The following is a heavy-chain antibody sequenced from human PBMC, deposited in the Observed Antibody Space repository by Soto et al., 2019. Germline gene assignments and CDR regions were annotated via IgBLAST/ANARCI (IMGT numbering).Heavy chain of an antibody. CDR1: GVSFSGHS. V-gene: IGHV4-34*01. CDR2: INHSGRV. D-gene: IGHD3-22*01. CDR3: STRAYDTNGYYRFDP. J-gene: IGHJ5*01. Sequence: SETLSLTCAVYGVSFSGHSWTWIRQSPGKGLEWIGDINHSGRVNYSPSLKSRVTISLDTSKNQFSLTLSAVTAADTAMYYCSTRAYDTNGYYRFDPWGQGTLVTVS.